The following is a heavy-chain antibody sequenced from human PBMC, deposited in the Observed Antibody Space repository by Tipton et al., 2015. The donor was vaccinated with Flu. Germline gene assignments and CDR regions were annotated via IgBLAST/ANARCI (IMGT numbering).Heavy chain of an antibody. CDR3: ARGDYYYGMHV. CDR1: GFTVSSSNY. CDR2: IYSDGKT. Sequence: SLRLSCAASGFTVSSSNYMNWVRQAPGRGLASVSIIYSDGKTYYADSVKGRFTISRDNSKNTIYLQMNRLGAEDTAVYYCARGDYYYGMHVWGQGTTVTVSS. V-gene: IGHV3-53*01. J-gene: IGHJ6*02.